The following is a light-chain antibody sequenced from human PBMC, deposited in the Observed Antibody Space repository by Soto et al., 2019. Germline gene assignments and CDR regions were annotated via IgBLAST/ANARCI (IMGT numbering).Light chain of an antibody. Sequence: QSALTQPASVSGSPGQSITISCTGTSSDIGDSNHVSWYQQHPGKAPKLMIYEVSNRPSGVSNRFSGSKSGNTASLTISGLQAEDEANYYCSSYTSSTYAFGNGTKVTVL. CDR1: SSDIGDSNH. V-gene: IGLV2-14*01. J-gene: IGLJ1*01. CDR3: SSYTSSTYA. CDR2: EVS.